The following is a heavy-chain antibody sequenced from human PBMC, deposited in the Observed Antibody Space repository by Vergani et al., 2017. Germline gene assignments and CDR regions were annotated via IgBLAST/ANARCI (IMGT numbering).Heavy chain of an antibody. Sequence: EVQLVESGGGLVQPGESLKLSCATSGFTFTDSAIHWVRQTSGKGLEWIGRIRDKYYNYATVYAVSVKGRFIISRDDLKKTAYLQMNGLTTEDTSVYYCFFDFWACFDSGDVWGKGTTVTVSS. CDR2: IRDKYYNYAT. CDR1: GFTFTDSA. V-gene: IGHV3-73*02. CDR3: FFDFWACFDSGDV. J-gene: IGHJ6*04. D-gene: IGHD3/OR15-3a*01.